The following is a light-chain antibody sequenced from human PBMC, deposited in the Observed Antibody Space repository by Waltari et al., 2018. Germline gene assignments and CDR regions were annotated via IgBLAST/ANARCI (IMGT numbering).Light chain of an antibody. Sequence: EIVMTPSPATLSLSPGERATLSCRASQSVSSYLAWYQQKPGQAPRLLIYDASNRATGIPARFIGSRSGTDFTLLISSLEPEDFAVYYCQQRSNWPPITFGQGTRLEIK. V-gene: IGKV3-11*01. CDR1: QSVSSY. CDR3: QQRSNWPPIT. CDR2: DAS. J-gene: IGKJ5*01.